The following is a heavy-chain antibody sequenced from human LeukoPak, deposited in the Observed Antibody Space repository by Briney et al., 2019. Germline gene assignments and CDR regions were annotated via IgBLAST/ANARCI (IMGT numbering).Heavy chain of an antibody. CDR3: ARESYYGSGSYTEDGFDP. J-gene: IGHJ5*02. CDR2: ISSSSSTI. V-gene: IGHV3-48*02. CDR1: GFTFSSYS. D-gene: IGHD3-10*01. Sequence: GGSLRLSCAASGFTFSSYSMNWVRQAPGKGLEWVSYISSSSSTIYYADSVKGRFTISRDNAKNSLYLQMNSLRDEDTAVYYCARESYYGSGSYTEDGFDPWGQGTLVTVSS.